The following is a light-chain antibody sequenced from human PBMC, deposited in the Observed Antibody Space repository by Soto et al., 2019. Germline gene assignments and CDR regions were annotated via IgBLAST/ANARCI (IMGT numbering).Light chain of an antibody. Sequence: DIVVTQSPATLSASPGERVTLSCRASQFVSSRLAWYQRRPGQVPRLLIYDTSTRAPGISARFSGSGSGTEFTLTISSLHSEDFAVYCCQEYIQLPPCMFGPGTTGDIK. CDR3: QEYIQLPPCM. CDR2: DTS. J-gene: IGKJ1*01. V-gene: IGKV3-15*01. CDR1: QFVSSR.